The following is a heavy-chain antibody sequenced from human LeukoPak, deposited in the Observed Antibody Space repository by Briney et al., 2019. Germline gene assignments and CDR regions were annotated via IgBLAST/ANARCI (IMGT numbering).Heavy chain of an antibody. V-gene: IGHV1-2*02. CDR2: INPNSGGT. CDR3: TVDRRYCSGGSCYDHYFDY. CDR1: GYTFTGYY. Sequence: VASVKVSCKASGYTFTGYYMHWVRQAPGQGLEWMGWINPNSGGTNHAQKFQGRVTMTRDTSISTAYMELSRLRSDDTAVYYCTVDRRYCSGGSCYDHYFDYWGQGTLVTVSS. J-gene: IGHJ4*02. D-gene: IGHD2-15*01.